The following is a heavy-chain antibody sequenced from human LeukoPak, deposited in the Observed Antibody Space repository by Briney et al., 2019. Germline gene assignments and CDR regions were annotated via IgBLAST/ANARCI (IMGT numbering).Heavy chain of an antibody. V-gene: IGHV4-59*01. CDR2: IYYTGST. D-gene: IGHD2/OR15-2a*01. J-gene: IGHJ6*02. CDR3: ARSKPFSSVVRGGIYYYYGMDV. Sequence: SETLSLTCTVSGGSINSYYWSWIRQPPGKGLEWIGCIYYTGSTNHNPSLKSRVIISVDTSKNQFSLKMTSVNAADTAVYYCARSKPFSSVVRGGIYYYYGMDVWGQGTTVTVSS. CDR1: GGSINSYY.